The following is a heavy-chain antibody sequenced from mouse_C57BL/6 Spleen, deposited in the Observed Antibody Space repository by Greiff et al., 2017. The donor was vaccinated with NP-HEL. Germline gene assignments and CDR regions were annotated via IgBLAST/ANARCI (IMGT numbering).Heavy chain of an antibody. CDR2: SRNKANDYTT. J-gene: IGHJ1*03. CDR1: GFTFSDFY. D-gene: IGHD1-1*01. Sequence: EVRVVESGGGLVQSGRSLRLSCATSGFTFSDFYMEWVRQAPGKGLEWIAASRNKANDYTTEYSASVKGRFIVSRDTSQSILYLQMNALRAEDTAIYYCARDYGSSYWYFDVWGTRTTVTVSS. CDR3: ARDYGSSYWYFDV. V-gene: IGHV7-1*01.